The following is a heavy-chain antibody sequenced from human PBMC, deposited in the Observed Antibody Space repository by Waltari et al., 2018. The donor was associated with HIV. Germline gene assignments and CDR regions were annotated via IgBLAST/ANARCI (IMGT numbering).Heavy chain of an antibody. CDR2: IYYSGST. D-gene: IGHD3-10*01. J-gene: IGHJ6*02. CDR1: GGSISSYY. CDR3: ARESITMVRGVIGPAHYYYGMDV. V-gene: IGHV4-59*01. Sequence: QVQLQEAGPGRVKPSETLSLTCTVSGGSISSYYWSWLRQPPGKGREWCGYIYYSGSTNYNPSLKSRVTISVDTSKNQFSLKLSSVTAADTAVYYCARESITMVRGVIGPAHYYYGMDVWGQGTTVTVSS.